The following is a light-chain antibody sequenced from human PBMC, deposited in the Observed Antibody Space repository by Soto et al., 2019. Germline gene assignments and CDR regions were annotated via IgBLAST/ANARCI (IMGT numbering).Light chain of an antibody. Sequence: QSVLTQPPSASGSPGQSVAISCTGTSSDVGGYNYVSWYEQHPGKAPKLIIYAVSSRPSGVSNRFSGSKSGNTASLTISGLQAEDEADYYCSSSAASSTWVFGGGTKVTVL. CDR2: AVS. CDR1: SSDVGGYNY. J-gene: IGLJ3*02. V-gene: IGLV2-14*01. CDR3: SSSAASSTWV.